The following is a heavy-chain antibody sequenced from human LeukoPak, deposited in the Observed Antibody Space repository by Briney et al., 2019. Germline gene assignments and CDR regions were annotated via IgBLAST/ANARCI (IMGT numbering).Heavy chain of an antibody. CDR1: GFTFSSFE. J-gene: IGHJ4*02. CDR3: ARVAARGITMVRGAQWDLDY. CDR2: ISSSSTYI. V-gene: IGHV3-21*01. D-gene: IGHD3-10*01. Sequence: PGGSLRLSCAASGFTFSSFEMNWVRQAPGKGLEWVSSISSSSTYIYYADSLKGRFTISRDNAKNSLYLQMDSLRAEDTAVYYCARVAARGITMVRGAQWDLDYWGQGTLVTVSS.